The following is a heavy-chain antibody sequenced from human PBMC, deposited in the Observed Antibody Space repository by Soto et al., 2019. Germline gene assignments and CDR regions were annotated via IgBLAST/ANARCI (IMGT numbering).Heavy chain of an antibody. J-gene: IGHJ4*02. CDR3: AKDSNKYSSSLRGRYFDY. V-gene: IGHV3-23*01. Sequence: GGDLRLSCAASGITFSSYVQSWVLEALGKGLEWGYGMSGGGRNTFYADSVKGRFATSTVIFKDTLLFQINSLVAEDTAVYYCAKDSNKYSSSLRGRYFDYWGQGIGVTVSS. CDR2: MSGGGRNT. CDR1: GITFSSYV. D-gene: IGHD4-4*01.